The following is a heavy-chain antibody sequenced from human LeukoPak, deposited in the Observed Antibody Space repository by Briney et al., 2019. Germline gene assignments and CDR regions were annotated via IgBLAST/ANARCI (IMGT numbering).Heavy chain of an antibody. CDR1: GFTFSSFN. CDR3: ARDTHYYYYYYMDV. Sequence: PGGSLRLSCAASGFTFSSFNMNWVRQAPGKAMEWVSSITSSGTHIFYADSVRGRFTISRDNAKNSLYLQMDSLGPDDTAVYYCARDTHYYYYYYMDVWGKGTTVTVSS. CDR2: ITSSGTHI. V-gene: IGHV3-21*01. J-gene: IGHJ6*03.